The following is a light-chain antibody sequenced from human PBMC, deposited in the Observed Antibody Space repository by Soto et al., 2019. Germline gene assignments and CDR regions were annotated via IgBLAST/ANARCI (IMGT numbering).Light chain of an antibody. J-gene: IGLJ3*02. CDR2: EVS. CDR1: SSDVGGYNY. Sequence: QSVLTQPASVSGSPGQSITISCTGTSSDVGGYNYVSWYQQHPGKAPKLMIYEVSNRPSGVYNRFSGSKSGNTASLTISGRQAEDEADYYCSSYTSSSTRVFGGGTKLTVL. CDR3: SSYTSSSTRV. V-gene: IGLV2-14*01.